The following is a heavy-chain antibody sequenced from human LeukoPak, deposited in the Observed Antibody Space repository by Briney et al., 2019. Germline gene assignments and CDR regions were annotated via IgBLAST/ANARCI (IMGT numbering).Heavy chain of an antibody. J-gene: IGHJ4*02. CDR3: ARGLARRWELLGH. Sequence: RASVKVSCKASGYTLTSYDINWVRQATGQGLEWMGWMNPNSGNTGYAQKFQGRVTMTRNTSISTAYMELSSLRSEDTAVYYCARGLARRWELLGHWGQGTLVTVSS. CDR1: GYTLTSYD. D-gene: IGHD1-26*01. CDR2: MNPNSGNT. V-gene: IGHV1-8*01.